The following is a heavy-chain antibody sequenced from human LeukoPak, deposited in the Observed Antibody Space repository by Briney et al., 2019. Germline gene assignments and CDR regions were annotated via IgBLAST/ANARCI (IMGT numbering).Heavy chain of an antibody. Sequence: SETLSLTCTVSGYSISSGYYWGWIRQPPGKGLEWIGSIYHSGSTYYNPSLKSRVTISVDTSKNQFSLKLSSVTAADTAVYYCARAERGSSWELLDYWGQGTLVTVSS. D-gene: IGHD6-13*01. V-gene: IGHV4-38-2*02. CDR1: GYSISSGYY. CDR3: ARAERGSSWELLDY. J-gene: IGHJ4*02. CDR2: IYHSGST.